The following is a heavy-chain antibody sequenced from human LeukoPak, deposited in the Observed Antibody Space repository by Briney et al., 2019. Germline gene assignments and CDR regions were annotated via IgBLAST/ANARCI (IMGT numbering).Heavy chain of an antibody. Sequence: GGSLRLSCTASGFPFNRFAMSWVRQAPGQGLAWVSAISGGGDAHYADSVKGRFTISRDNSKNTLFLHMNNLTADDTALYYCAKEGITGADSWGQGTLVSVSS. CDR2: ISGGGDA. CDR1: GFPFNRFA. J-gene: IGHJ4*02. CDR3: AKEGITGADS. V-gene: IGHV3-23*01.